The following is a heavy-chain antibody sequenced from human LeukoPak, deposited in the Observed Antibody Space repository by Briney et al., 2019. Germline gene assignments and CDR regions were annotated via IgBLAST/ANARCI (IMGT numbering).Heavy chain of an antibody. CDR3: ARERSGWLFDY. Sequence: GGSLRLSCSASGFTFRTYELHWVRQTPGKGLEWVSHINDDGSSTTYADSVKGRFTISRDNAKNTLYLQMNSLRAEDTAVYYCARERSGWLFDYWGQGTLVTVSS. CDR1: GFTFRTYE. J-gene: IGHJ4*02. CDR2: INDDGSST. V-gene: IGHV3-74*01. D-gene: IGHD6-19*01.